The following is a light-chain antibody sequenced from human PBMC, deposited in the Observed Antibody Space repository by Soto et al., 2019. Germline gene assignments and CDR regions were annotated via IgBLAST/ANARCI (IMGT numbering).Light chain of an antibody. V-gene: IGKV1-9*01. CDR1: QGISSY. Sequence: IQLTQSPSSLSASVGDRVTITCRASQGISSYLAWYQQKPGKAPKLLIYAASTLQSGVPSRFSGSGSGTDFTLTISSLQHDDFETYYCQHYNSYSEAFGQGTKVDIK. J-gene: IGKJ1*01. CDR3: QHYNSYSEA. CDR2: AAS.